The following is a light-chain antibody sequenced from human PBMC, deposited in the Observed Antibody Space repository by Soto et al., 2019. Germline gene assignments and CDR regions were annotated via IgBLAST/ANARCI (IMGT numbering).Light chain of an antibody. CDR1: QSVSTN. V-gene: IGKV3-15*01. CDR3: QQYRNWPPTYT. J-gene: IGKJ2*01. Sequence: EIVMTQSPATLSVSPGERATLSCRASQSVSTNLAWYQPKPGQAPRLLIYGASTRATGIPARFSGSGSETEFTLTISSLQSEDFAVYYCQQYRNWPPTYTFGQGTKLEIK. CDR2: GAS.